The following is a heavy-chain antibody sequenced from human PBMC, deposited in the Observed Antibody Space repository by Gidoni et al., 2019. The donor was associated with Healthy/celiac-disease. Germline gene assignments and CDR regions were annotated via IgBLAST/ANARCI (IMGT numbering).Heavy chain of an antibody. D-gene: IGHD3-16*02. CDR1: GFTFSSYD. CDR3: AKSGTTFGGVIVPEFDY. V-gene: IGHV3-23*01. J-gene: IGHJ4*02. Sequence: EVQLLESGGGLVQPGGSLRLSCSASGFTFSSYDMSWVRQAPGKRLEWVSAISGSGSRTYYADSLKGRFTISRDNSKNTLYLQMNSLGAEDTAVYYCAKSGTTFGGVIVPEFDYWGQGTLVTVSS. CDR2: ISGSGSRT.